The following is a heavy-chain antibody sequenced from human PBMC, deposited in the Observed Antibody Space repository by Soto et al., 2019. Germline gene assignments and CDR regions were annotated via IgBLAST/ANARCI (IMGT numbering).Heavy chain of an antibody. D-gene: IGHD3-10*01. CDR2: MNPNSGNT. J-gene: IGHJ4*02. Sequence: QVQLVQSGAEVKKPGASVKVSCKASGYTFTSYDINWVRQATGQGLEWMGWMNPNSGNTGYAQKFQGRVTMTRNTSISTAYMELSRLRSEDTAVYYCARVPSGLWFGEPDLFDYWGQGTLVTVSS. CDR3: ARVPSGLWFGEPDLFDY. CDR1: GYTFTSYD. V-gene: IGHV1-8*01.